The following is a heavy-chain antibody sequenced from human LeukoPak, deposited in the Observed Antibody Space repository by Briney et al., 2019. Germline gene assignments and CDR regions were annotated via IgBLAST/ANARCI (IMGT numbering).Heavy chain of an antibody. CDR1: GYSFTSYW. CDR2: IYPGDSDT. D-gene: IGHD3-16*02. CDR3: ARWHYDYVWGSYRYSSGVVDY. V-gene: IGHV5-51*01. J-gene: IGHJ4*02. Sequence: KYGESLKISCKASGYSFTSYWIGWVRQMPGKGLEWMGIIYPGDSDTRYSPCFQGQVTISADKSISTAYLQWSSLKASDTAMYCCARWHYDYVWGSYRYSSGVVDYWGQGTLVTVSS.